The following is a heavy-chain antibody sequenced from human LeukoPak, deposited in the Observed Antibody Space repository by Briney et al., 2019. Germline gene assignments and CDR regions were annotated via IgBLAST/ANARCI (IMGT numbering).Heavy chain of an antibody. D-gene: IGHD6-13*01. V-gene: IGHV4-61*02. CDR1: GGSVSSGSYY. Sequence: PSETLSLTCTVSGGSVSSGSYYWSWIRQPAGKGLEWIGRIYPSGSTNYSPSLKSRVTISVDTSKNQFSLKLSSVTAADTAVYYCARYSSSRENWFDPWGQGTLVTVSS. CDR2: IYPSGST. CDR3: ARYSSSRENWFDP. J-gene: IGHJ5*02.